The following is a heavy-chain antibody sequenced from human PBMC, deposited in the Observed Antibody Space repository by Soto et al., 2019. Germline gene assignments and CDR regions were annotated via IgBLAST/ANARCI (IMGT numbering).Heavy chain of an antibody. J-gene: IGHJ6*02. CDR3: ARDQAVTTFRYYYYGMDV. CDR2: INPSGGST. D-gene: IGHD4-17*01. V-gene: IGHV1-46*01. Sequence: ASVKVSCKASGYTFTSYYMHWVRQAPGQGLEWMGIINPSGGSTSYAQKFQGRVTMTRDTSTSTVYMELSSLRSEDTAVYYCARDQAVTTFRYYYYGMDVWGQGTTVTAP. CDR1: GYTFTSYY.